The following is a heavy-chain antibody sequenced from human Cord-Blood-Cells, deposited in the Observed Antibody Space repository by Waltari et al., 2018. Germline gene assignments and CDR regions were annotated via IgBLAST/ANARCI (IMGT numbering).Heavy chain of an antibody. CDR3: ARDLFKGAFDI. V-gene: IGHV1-18*01. CDR1: GYTFTSYG. CDR2: RRAYKGNT. Sequence: QVQLVQSGAEVKKPGASVKVSCKASGYTFTSYGISWVRQAPGQGLAWMGWRRAYKGNTNEARKRQGRGTMTTDTSTSTAYMELRSLRSDDTAVYYCARDLFKGAFDIWGQGTMVTVSS. J-gene: IGHJ3*02.